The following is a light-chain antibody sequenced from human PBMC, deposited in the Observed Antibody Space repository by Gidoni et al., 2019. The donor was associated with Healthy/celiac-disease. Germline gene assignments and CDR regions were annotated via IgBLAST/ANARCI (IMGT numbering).Light chain of an antibody. V-gene: IGKV3-20*01. CDR2: GAS. CDR1: PCVSSSY. CDR3: QQYGSSPFT. Sequence: DTALTQSPATLSLSPGERPPLSCRASPCVSSSYLAWYQQKPGHAPRLLIYGASSRATVVPDRFSGSGSGTDFTLTISRLEPEDFAVYYCQQYGSSPFTCGPGTKVDIK. J-gene: IGKJ3*01.